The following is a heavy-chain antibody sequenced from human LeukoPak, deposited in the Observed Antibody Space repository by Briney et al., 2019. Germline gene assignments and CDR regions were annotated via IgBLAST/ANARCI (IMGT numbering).Heavy chain of an antibody. J-gene: IGHJ4*02. V-gene: IGHV5-51*01. CDR1: GYSFTSYW. D-gene: IGHD6-13*01. Sequence: GESLKISCKGSGYSFTSYWIGWVRQMPGEGLEWMGIIYPGDSDTRYSPSFEGQVTISADKSISTAYLQWSSLKASDTAMYYCARLDGIAAAGSVFDYWGQGTLVTVSS. CDR3: ARLDGIAAAGSVFDY. CDR2: IYPGDSDT.